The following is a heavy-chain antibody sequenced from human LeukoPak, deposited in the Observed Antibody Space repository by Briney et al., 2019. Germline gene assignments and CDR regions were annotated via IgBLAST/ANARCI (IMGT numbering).Heavy chain of an antibody. CDR2: INHSGST. Sequence: SETLSLTCAVYGGSFSGYYWSWIRQPPGKGLEWIGEINHSGSTNYNPSLKSRVTISGDTSKDQFSLKLSSVTAADTAVYYCARQVITMIVVVVHKGRFDPWGQGTLVTVSS. V-gene: IGHV4-34*01. CDR3: ARQVITMIVVVVHKGRFDP. J-gene: IGHJ5*02. D-gene: IGHD3-22*01. CDR1: GGSFSGYY.